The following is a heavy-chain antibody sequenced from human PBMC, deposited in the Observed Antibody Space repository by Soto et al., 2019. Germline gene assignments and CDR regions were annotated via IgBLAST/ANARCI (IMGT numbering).Heavy chain of an antibody. CDR1: GYTFTSYA. CDR3: AADAAPFVRRFLEWLFY. Sequence: GASVKVSCKASGYTFTSYAMHWVRQAPGQRLEWMGWINAGNGNTKYSQKFQGRVTITRDTSASTAYMELSSLRSEDTAVYYCAADAAPFVRRFLEWLFYWGQGTLVTVSS. CDR2: INAGNGNT. V-gene: IGHV1-3*01. D-gene: IGHD3-3*01. J-gene: IGHJ4*02.